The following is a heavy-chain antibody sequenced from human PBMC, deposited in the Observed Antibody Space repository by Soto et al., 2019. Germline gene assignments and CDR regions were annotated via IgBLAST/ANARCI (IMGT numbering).Heavy chain of an antibody. CDR2: IYYSGST. CDR3: ARGEWELQGFDY. V-gene: IGHV4-30-4*01. Sequence: TLSLTCTVSGGSISSGDYYWSWIRQPPGKGLEWIGYIYYSGSTYYNPSLKSRVTISVDTSKNHFSLKLSSVTAADTAVYYCARGEWELQGFDYWGQGTLVTVSS. CDR1: GGSISSGDYY. D-gene: IGHD1-26*01. J-gene: IGHJ4*02.